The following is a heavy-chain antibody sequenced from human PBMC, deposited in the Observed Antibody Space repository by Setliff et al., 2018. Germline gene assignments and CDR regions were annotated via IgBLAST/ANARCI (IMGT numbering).Heavy chain of an antibody. Sequence: PSETLSLTCAVYGGSFSTYFWSWIRQPPGKGLEWIGEISHSGSANYNPSLKSRVTMSVDTSKNQFSLNLNSVTAADTAVYYCVRESRSTWYRRDFWGQGTLVTVLL. CDR2: ISHSGSA. CDR3: VRESRSTWYRRDF. D-gene: IGHD6-13*01. V-gene: IGHV4-34*01. J-gene: IGHJ4*02. CDR1: GGSFSTYF.